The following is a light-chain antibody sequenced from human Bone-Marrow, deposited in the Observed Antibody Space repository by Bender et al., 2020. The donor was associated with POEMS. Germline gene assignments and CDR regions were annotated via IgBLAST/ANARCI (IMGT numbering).Light chain of an antibody. CDR3: QSQDTSDTYVV. J-gene: IGLJ1*01. CDR2: KDT. Sequence: SYVLTQPPSVSVAPGKTATITCEGNNIASKSVHWYQQKPGQAPVLVIYKDTERPSGIPERFSGSTSGTTVTLTISGVQAEDEADYYCQSQDTSDTYVVFGTGTKVTVL. CDR1: NIASKS. V-gene: IGLV3-25*03.